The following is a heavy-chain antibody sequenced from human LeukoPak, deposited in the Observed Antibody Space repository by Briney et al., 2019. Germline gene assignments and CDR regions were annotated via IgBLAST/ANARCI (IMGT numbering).Heavy chain of an antibody. CDR3: ARETAGYFDY. Sequence: SETLSLTCAVSGGSISISNWWSWVRQPPGKGLEWIGEIYHSGSTNYNPSLKSRVTISVDTSKNQFSLKLSSVTAADTAVYYCARETAGYFDYWGQGTLVTVSS. CDR1: GGSISISNW. CDR2: IYHSGST. J-gene: IGHJ4*02. D-gene: IGHD3-9*01. V-gene: IGHV4-4*02.